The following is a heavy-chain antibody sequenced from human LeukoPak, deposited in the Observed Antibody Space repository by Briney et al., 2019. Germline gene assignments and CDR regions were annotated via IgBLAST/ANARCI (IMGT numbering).Heavy chain of an antibody. CDR3: AKDRLPYGSGRRGYYFDY. J-gene: IGHJ4*02. CDR1: GFTFSSYG. Sequence: GGSLRLSCAASGFTFSSYGMHWVRQAPGKGLEWVAFIRYDGSNKYYADSVKGRFTISRDNSKNTLYLQMNSLRAEDTAVYYCAKDRLPYGSGRRGYYFDYWGQGTLVTVSS. D-gene: IGHD3-10*01. CDR2: IRYDGSNK. V-gene: IGHV3-30*02.